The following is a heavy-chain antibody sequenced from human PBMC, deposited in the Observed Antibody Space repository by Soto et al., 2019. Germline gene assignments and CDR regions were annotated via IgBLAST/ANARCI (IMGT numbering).Heavy chain of an antibody. Sequence: EVQLVESGGDLVQPGGSLSLSCAASGFTVSRSYMSWVRQAPGKGVEWVSTVYSDDSTYYADSVKGRFSISRDSSKSTMYLRMNSLRAEDTAVYYCSINSGSDWAAYFQHWGQGILVTVSS. V-gene: IGHV3-66*01. D-gene: IGHD1-26*01. CDR2: VYSDDST. J-gene: IGHJ1*01. CDR1: GFTVSRSY. CDR3: SINSGSDWAAYFQH.